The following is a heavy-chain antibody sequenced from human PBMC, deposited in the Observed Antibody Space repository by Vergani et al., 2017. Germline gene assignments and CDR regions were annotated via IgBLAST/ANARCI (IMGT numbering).Heavy chain of an antibody. J-gene: IGHJ4*02. D-gene: IGHD1-26*01. V-gene: IGHV3-23*01. Sequence: EVQLLESGGSLKQPGGSVRLSCAASGFTFSTYAMHWVRQAPGKGLEWVSALTGGGGSTYYADSFKGRFIISIDTSRATLYLQMNSLRPEDTATYYCVKDAGSYENFFDSWGQGTLVTVSS. CDR3: VKDAGSYENFFDS. CDR2: LTGGGGST. CDR1: GFTFSTYA.